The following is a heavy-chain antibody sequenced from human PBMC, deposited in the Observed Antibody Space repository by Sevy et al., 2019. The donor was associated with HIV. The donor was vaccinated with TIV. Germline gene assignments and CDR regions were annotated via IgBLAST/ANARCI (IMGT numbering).Heavy chain of an antibody. D-gene: IGHD3-10*01. Sequence: GGSLRLSCAASGFSFSWYWMSWVRQTPEKGLEWVANIKQEGSEKNYVDSVKGRFTISRDNAKNSLYLQMNSLRDEDTAVYYCASKGGSRPNYAFDTWGQGTMVTVSS. CDR3: ASKGGSRPNYAFDT. J-gene: IGHJ3*02. CDR2: IKQEGSEK. V-gene: IGHV3-7*01. CDR1: GFSFSWYW.